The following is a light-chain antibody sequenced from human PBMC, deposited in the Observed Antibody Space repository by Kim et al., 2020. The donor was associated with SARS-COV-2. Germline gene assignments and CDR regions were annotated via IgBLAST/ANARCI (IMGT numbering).Light chain of an antibody. V-gene: IGKV1-39*01. CDR2: GAS. CDR3: QQTYNSPT. Sequence: DIQLTQSPSSLSASVGDTLTITCRSGQSIRDYLNWYQHKPGKAPKLLIYGASRLQSVVPSRFSGSGSGTDFTLTVRNLQPEDFATYYCQQTYNSPTFGGGTKVDIK. J-gene: IGKJ4*01. CDR1: QSIRDY.